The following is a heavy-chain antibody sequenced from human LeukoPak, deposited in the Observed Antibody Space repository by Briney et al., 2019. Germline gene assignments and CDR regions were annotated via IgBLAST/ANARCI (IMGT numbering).Heavy chain of an antibody. CDR2: IYPGDSDT. CDR1: GYSFTSYW. CDR3: ARSRDKGVAVTMADY. V-gene: IGHV5-51*01. J-gene: IGHJ4*02. Sequence: GESLKISCKGSGYSFTSYWIGWVRQMPGKGLEWMGIIYPGDSDTRYSPSFQGQVTISADKSISTAYLQWSSLKASDTAMYYCARSRDKGVAVTMADYWGQGTLVTVSS. D-gene: IGHD4-11*01.